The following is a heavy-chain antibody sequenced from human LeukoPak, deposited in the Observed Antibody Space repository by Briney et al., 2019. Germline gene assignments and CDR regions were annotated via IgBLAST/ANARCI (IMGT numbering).Heavy chain of an antibody. J-gene: IGHJ4*02. Sequence: GGSLRLSCAASGFTFSSYGMSWVRQAPGKGLEWVSAISGSGGSTYYADSVKGRFTISRDDSKNTLSLQMNSLRVEDTAVYYCARDLAWGAFDYWGQGTLVTVSS. CDR1: GFTFSSYG. CDR2: ISGSGGST. D-gene: IGHD7-27*01. CDR3: ARDLAWGAFDY. V-gene: IGHV3-23*01.